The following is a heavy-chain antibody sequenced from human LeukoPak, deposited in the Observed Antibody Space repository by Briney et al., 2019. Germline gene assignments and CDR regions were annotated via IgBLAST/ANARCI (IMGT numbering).Heavy chain of an antibody. V-gene: IGHV1-2*02. CDR2: INPNSGGT. CDR1: GYTFTGYY. Sequence: ASVKVSCKASGYTFTGYYMHWVRQAPGQGLEWMGWINPNSGGTNYAQKFQGRVTMTRDTSISTDYMELSRLRSDDTAVYYCARDPYYYDSSGYSFHPWGQGTLVTVSS. D-gene: IGHD3-22*01. J-gene: IGHJ5*02. CDR3: ARDPYYYDSSGYSFHP.